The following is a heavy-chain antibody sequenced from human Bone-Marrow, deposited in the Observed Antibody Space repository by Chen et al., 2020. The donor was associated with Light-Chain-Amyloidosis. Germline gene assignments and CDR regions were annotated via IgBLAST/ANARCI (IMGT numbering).Heavy chain of an antibody. D-gene: IGHD2-2*01. Sequence: VQLVESGGGLVQPGGSLRLSCVGSGFTFSNYAMTWVRQAPGKGLEWVSVCRGGDGPTYYADSVRGRFTIYRDNSKNTLYLQMNSLRAEDTAVYYCAKDRCTSISCSDFDYWGQGTLVTVSS. CDR2: CRGGDGPT. CDR3: AKDRCTSISCSDFDY. CDR1: GFTFSNYA. V-gene: IGHV3-23*04. J-gene: IGHJ4*02.